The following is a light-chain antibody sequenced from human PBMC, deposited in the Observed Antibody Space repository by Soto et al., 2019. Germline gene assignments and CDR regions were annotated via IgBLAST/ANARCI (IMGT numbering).Light chain of an antibody. J-gene: IGKJ1*01. CDR2: GAS. V-gene: IGKV3-15*01. CDR3: EQYSDWPPWT. CDR1: QIVRGN. Sequence: IVMTQSPATLYVFPGERVTLSCRASQIVRGNKAAWYQQKPGEAPRLLIFGASTRAIGIPARFSGGGSGTEFTLTISSLQSEDFAVYYCEQYSDWPPWTFGQGTKVEIK.